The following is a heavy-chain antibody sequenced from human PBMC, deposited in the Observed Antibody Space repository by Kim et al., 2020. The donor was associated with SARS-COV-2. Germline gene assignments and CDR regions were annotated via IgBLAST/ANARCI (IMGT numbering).Heavy chain of an antibody. J-gene: IGHJ4*02. D-gene: IGHD1-1*01. CDR3: AKDRATNGNDLWGSFDS. Sequence: GGSLRLSCAASGFTFRNYAMDWVRQAPGKGLEWVAAISGSGWSTYYADSVKGRFTISRDNSKNMLYLQVNSLRADDTAVYYCAKDRATNGNDLWGSFDSWGQGTLVTVSS. CDR1: GFTFRNYA. V-gene: IGHV3-23*01. CDR2: ISGSGWST.